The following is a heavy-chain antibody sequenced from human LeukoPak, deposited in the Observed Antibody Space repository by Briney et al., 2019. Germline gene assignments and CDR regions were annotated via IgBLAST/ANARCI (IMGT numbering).Heavy chain of an antibody. CDR1: GFSLSSYA. CDR3: AHGSMYQLDY. D-gene: IGHD2-2*01. CDR2: IIGGAGGT. J-gene: IGHJ4*02. V-gene: IGHV3-23*01. Sequence: PGGSLRLSCTVSGFSLSSYAMSWVRRAPGKGLEWVSGIIGGAGGTYYADSVKGRFTISRDNAKNTLYLQMNSLRAEDTAVYYCAHGSMYQLDYWGQGTLVTVSS.